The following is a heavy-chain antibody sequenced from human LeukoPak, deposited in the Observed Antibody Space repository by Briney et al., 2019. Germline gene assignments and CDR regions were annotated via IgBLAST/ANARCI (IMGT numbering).Heavy chain of an antibody. CDR1: GFIISTHG. D-gene: IGHD2-8*01. V-gene: IGHV3-53*01. CDR2: IYSGGST. J-gene: IGHJ4*02. Sequence: GGSLRLSCAASGFIISTHGMHWVRQAPGKGLEWVSVIYSGGSTYYADSVKGRFTISRDNSKNTLYLQMNSLRAEDTAVYYCAKDPDCTSGVCYTFFDYWGQGTLVTVSS. CDR3: AKDPDCTSGVCYTFFDY.